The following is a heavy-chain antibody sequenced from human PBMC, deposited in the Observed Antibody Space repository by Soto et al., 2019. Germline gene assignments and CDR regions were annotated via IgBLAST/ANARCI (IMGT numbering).Heavy chain of an antibody. CDR3: AREGVAVAGTIYYGMDV. D-gene: IGHD6-13*01. CDR2: TYYRSKWYN. V-gene: IGHV6-1*01. CDR1: GDSVSSNSAA. Sequence: RSQTLSLTCAISGDSVSSNSAAWNWIRQSPSRGLEWLGRTYYRSKWYNDYAVSVKSRITINPDTSKNQFSLQLNSVTPEDTAVYYCAREGVAVAGTIYYGMDVWGQGTTVTVSS. J-gene: IGHJ6*02.